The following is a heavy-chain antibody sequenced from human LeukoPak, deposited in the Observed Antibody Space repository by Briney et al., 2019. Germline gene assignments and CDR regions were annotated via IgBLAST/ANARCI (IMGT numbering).Heavy chain of an antibody. CDR1: GYTFTGYY. V-gene: IGHV3-30*16. J-gene: IGHJ4*02. CDR2: ISYDGSNK. Sequence: SCKASGYTFTGYYMHWVRQAPGQGLEWMAVISYDGSNKYYADSVKGRFTISRDNSKNTLYLQMNSLRAEDTAVYYCARDHTRGFQCPSYWGQGTLVTVSS. CDR3: ARDHTRGFQCPSY. D-gene: IGHD3-3*01.